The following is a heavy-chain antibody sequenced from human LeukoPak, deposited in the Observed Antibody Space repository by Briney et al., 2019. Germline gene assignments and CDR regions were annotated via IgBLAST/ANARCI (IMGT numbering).Heavy chain of an antibody. V-gene: IGHV4-59*01. CDR1: GGSISSYY. Sequence: SETLSLTCTVSGGSISSYYWSWIRQPSGKGLEWIAYIYYSGSTNYNPSLKSRVTISVDTSKNQFSLKLSSVIAADTAVYYCARDRGDYSWFDPWGQGTLVTVSS. D-gene: IGHD4-17*01. CDR3: ARDRGDYSWFDP. CDR2: IYYSGST. J-gene: IGHJ5*02.